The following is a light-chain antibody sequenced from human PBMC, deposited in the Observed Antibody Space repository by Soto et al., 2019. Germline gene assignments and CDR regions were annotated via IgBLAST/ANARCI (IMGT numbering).Light chain of an antibody. CDR2: DAS. Sequence: DIPMTQSPSTLSASVGDRVTITCRASQSISSWLAWYQQKPGKAPKLLIYDASSLESGVPSRFSGSGSGTEFTITISSLQPDDFATYYCQQYNSYSLTFGQGTKLEIK. V-gene: IGKV1-5*01. CDR1: QSISSW. J-gene: IGKJ2*01. CDR3: QQYNSYSLT.